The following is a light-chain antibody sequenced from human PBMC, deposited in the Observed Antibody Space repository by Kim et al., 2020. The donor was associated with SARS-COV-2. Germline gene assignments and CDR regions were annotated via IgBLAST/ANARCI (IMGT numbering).Light chain of an antibody. CDR3: SSYTSTSTVV. CDR1: SRVGGDYNY. V-gene: IGLV2-14*03. J-gene: IGLJ2*01. Sequence: GQAVTISRTGTSRVGGDYNYVSWYQQHPGKAPNLMIYDVSKRPSGVSTRFSGSKSGNTASLTISGLQAEDEAAYYCSSYTSTSTVVFGGGTQLTVL. CDR2: DVS.